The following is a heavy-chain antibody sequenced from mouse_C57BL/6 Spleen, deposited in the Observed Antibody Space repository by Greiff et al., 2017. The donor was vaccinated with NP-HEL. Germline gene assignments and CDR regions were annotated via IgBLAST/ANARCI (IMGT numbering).Heavy chain of an antibody. V-gene: IGHV2-6-1*01. CDR2: IWSDGST. Sequence: QVQLQQSGPGLVAPSQSLSITCTVSGFSLTSYGVHWVRQPPGKGLEWLVVIWSDGSTTYNSALKSRLSISKDNSKSQVFLKMNSLQTDDTAMYYCARHLSSGYLRDYAMDYWGQGTSVTVSS. CDR1: GFSLTSYG. J-gene: IGHJ4*01. D-gene: IGHD3-2*02. CDR3: ARHLSSGYLRDYAMDY.